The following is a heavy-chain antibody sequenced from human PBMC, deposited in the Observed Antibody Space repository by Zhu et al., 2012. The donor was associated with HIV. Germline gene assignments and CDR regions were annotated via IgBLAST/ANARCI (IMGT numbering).Heavy chain of an antibody. J-gene: IGHJ5*02. Sequence: QVQLQESGPGLVEASETLSLTCTVSGGSISSTSYYWDWIRQPPGKGLEWIGSIYYSENAYYNPSLKSRVTVSVDTSKNQFSLKLSSVTAADTAVYYCARRMITFGGVIVNWFDPWGQGTLVTVSS. V-gene: IGHV4-39*01. D-gene: IGHD3-16*02. CDR2: IYYSENA. CDR1: GGSISSTSYY. CDR3: ARRMITFGGVIVNWFDP.